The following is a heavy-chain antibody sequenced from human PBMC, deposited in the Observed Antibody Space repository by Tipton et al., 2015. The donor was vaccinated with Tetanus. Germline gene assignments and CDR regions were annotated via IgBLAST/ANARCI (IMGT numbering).Heavy chain of an antibody. D-gene: IGHD1-26*01. CDR3: ARVPGGVGATGAGYDY. J-gene: IGHJ4*02. Sequence: QVQLVQSGAEVKKPGSSVKVSCKASGGTFSSYAISWVRQAPGQGLEWMGGIIPIFGTANYAQKFQGRVTITADKSTSPAYMGLSSLGSEDTAVYYCARVPGGVGATGAGYDYWGQGTLVTVSS. CDR2: IIPIFGTA. V-gene: IGHV1-69*06. CDR1: GGTFSSYA.